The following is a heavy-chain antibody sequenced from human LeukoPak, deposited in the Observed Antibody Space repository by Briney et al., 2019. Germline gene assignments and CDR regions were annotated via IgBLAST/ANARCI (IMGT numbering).Heavy chain of an antibody. Sequence: SETLSLTCAVSGYSISSDYYWGWIRQSPGKGLEWIGSIHYSGSTYYNPSLTSRVTLSVEASQNQVSLKLSSVTAADTAVYYCARNYDIRCYLLAFDYWGQGTLVTVSS. J-gene: IGHJ4*02. CDR1: GYSISSDYY. CDR2: IHYSGST. V-gene: IGHV4-38-2*01. D-gene: IGHD3-16*01. CDR3: ARNYDIRCYLLAFDY.